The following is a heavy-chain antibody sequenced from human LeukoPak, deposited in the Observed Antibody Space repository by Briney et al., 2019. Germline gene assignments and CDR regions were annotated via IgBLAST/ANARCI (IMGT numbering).Heavy chain of an antibody. Sequence: GASVKVSCKASGYTFTSYYMHWVRQAPGQGLEWMGIINPSGGSTSYAQKFQGRVTITADESTSTADMELSSLRSEDTAVYYCAPALGRCSSTSCQERFDPWGQGTLVTVSS. V-gene: IGHV1-46*01. J-gene: IGHJ5*02. CDR3: APALGRCSSTSCQERFDP. D-gene: IGHD2-2*01. CDR1: GYTFTSYY. CDR2: INPSGGST.